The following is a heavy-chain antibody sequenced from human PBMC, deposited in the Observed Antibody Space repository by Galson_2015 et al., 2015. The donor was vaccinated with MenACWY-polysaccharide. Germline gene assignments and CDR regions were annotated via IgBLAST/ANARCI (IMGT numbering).Heavy chain of an antibody. Sequence: SLRLSCAASGFTFSSYGIHWVRQAQGKGLEWVASISYDGSNKYYADSVKGRFTIARDNSKNTLYLQMNSLRAEDTAVYYCAKDRLAAAGDPDYWGQGTLVTVSS. CDR2: ISYDGSNK. J-gene: IGHJ4*02. CDR3: AKDRLAAAGDPDY. V-gene: IGHV3-30*18. D-gene: IGHD6-13*01. CDR1: GFTFSSYG.